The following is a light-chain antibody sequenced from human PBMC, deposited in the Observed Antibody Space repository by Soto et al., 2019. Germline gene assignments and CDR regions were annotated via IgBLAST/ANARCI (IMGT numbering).Light chain of an antibody. CDR1: QSVSRS. V-gene: IGKV3-11*01. J-gene: IGKJ4*01. CDR3: QQRSNWQVT. Sequence: EIVLTQSPATLSLSPGERATLSCRASQSVSRSLAWYQQKPGQAPRLLIYDASNRATGIPARFSGSGSGTDFTLTISSLEPEDFAVYYCQQRSNWQVTFGGGTKVGIK. CDR2: DAS.